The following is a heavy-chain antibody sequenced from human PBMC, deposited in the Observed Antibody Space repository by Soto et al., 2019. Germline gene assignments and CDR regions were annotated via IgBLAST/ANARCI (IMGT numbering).Heavy chain of an antibody. CDR3: ARGRASGSYYLLDY. CDR2: MNPNSGNI. V-gene: IGHV1-8*01. D-gene: IGHD3-10*01. J-gene: IGHJ4*02. CDR1: GYTFTSYD. Sequence: GASVKVSCKASGYTFTSYDINWVRQATGQGLEWMGWMNPNSGNIGYAQRFQGRVTMTRDTAIRTAYMEVSSLRSDDTAVYYCARGRASGSYYLLDYWGQGTLVTVSS.